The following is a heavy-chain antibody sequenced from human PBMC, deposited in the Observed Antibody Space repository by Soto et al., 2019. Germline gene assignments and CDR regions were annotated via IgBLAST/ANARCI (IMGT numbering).Heavy chain of an antibody. D-gene: IGHD3-3*01. J-gene: IGHJ6*02. CDR2: INHSGST. V-gene: IGHV4-34*01. CDR1: GGSFSGYY. Sequence: QVQLQQWGAGLLKPSETLSLTCAVYGGSFSGYYWSWIRQPPGKGLEWIGEINHSGSTNYNPSLKGRVTIAVDTSKNQVSLKLRSVTAADTGVYDCARDRYYDFWGGYRHRYYYCGMDDGGQGTKVTVSS. CDR3: ARDRYYDFWGGYRHRYYYCGMDD.